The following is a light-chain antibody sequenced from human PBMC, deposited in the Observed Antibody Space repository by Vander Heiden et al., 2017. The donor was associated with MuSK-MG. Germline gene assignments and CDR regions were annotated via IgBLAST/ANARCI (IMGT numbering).Light chain of an antibody. J-gene: IGLJ3*02. V-gene: IGLV3-25*03. CDR1: ALPNQY. CDR2: KDN. CDR3: QSADSSGTYGV. Sequence: SYELTQPPSVAVSPGQTARITCSGDALPNQYAYWYQRKPGQAPVLIIYKDNGRPSGIPERFSASSSGTTVTFTISGVQAEDEADYYCQSADSSGTYGVFGGGTKLTVL.